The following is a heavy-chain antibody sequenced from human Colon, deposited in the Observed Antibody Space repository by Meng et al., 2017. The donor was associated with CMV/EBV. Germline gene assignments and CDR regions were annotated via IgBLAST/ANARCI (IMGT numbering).Heavy chain of an antibody. Sequence: VGLVGVGGGLVKPGGFLRLSCGASGFTFSDYYMSWIRQAPGKGLEWVSYITSSSSYTNYADSVKGRFTISRDNAKNSLYLQMNSLRAEDTAVYYCARANYYDSSGYYGGRDWGQGTLVTVSS. V-gene: IGHV3-11*05. J-gene: IGHJ4*02. CDR2: ITSSSSYT. D-gene: IGHD3-22*01. CDR1: GFTFSDYY. CDR3: ARANYYDSSGYYGGRD.